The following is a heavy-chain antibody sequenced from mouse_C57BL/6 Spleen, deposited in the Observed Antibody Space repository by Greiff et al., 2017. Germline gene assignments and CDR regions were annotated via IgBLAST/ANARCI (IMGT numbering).Heavy chain of an antibody. D-gene: IGHD1-1*01. V-gene: IGHV1-26*01. CDR1: GYTFTDYY. J-gene: IGHJ3*01. Sequence: VQLQQSGPELVKPGASVKISCKASGYTFTDYYMNWVKQSHGKSLEWIGDINPNNGGTSYNQKFKGKATLTVDTSSSTAYMELNSLTSEDSAVYYCALYYYGSSPVAYWGQGTLVTVSA. CDR3: ALYYYGSSPVAY. CDR2: INPNNGGT.